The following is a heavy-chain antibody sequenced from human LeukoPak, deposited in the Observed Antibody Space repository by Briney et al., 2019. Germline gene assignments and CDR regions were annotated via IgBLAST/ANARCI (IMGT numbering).Heavy chain of an antibody. V-gene: IGHV3-30*18. CDR1: GFTFNSYG. Sequence: GGSLRLSCAASGFTFNSYGMHWVRQAPGKGLEWVAVISYDGSNKYYADSVKGRFTISRDNSKNTLYLQMNSLRAEDTAVYYCAKRHGSGVAYYYYMDVWGKGTTVTVSS. J-gene: IGHJ6*03. CDR3: AKRHGSGVAYYYYMDV. CDR2: ISYDGSNK. D-gene: IGHD3-10*01.